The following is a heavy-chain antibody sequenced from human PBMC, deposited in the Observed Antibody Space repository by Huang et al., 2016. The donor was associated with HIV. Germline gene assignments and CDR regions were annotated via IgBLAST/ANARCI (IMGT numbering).Heavy chain of an antibody. D-gene: IGHD2-21*02. V-gene: IGHV3-53*01. CDR2: SHNVGKT. J-gene: IGHJ3*02. CDR1: GFTVSSNY. Sequence: EVQLVESGGGLIQPGGSLRLSCAVSGFTVSSNYMSWVRQAPGEVLEWVSVSHNVGKTYYAYSVKGRFAISRDNFKNTLYLQMNSLRAEDTAVYYCAREFCGGDCFRSRDAFDIWGQGTMVTVAS. CDR3: AREFCGGDCFRSRDAFDI.